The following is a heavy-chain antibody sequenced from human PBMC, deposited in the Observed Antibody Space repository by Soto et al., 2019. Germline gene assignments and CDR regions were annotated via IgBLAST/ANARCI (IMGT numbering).Heavy chain of an antibody. CDR3: ARGGHYDFWSGYYTIKPHNWFDP. CDR2: IYYNVNT. V-gene: IGHV4-59*01. CDR1: GGSISSYY. D-gene: IGHD3-3*01. Sequence: SETLSLTCAVSGGSISSYYWSWIRQPPGKGLEWIGYIYYNVNTNYNPSLKSRVTISVDTSKNQFSLKLSSVTAADTAVYYCARGGHYDFWSGYYTIKPHNWFDPWGQGTLVTVSS. J-gene: IGHJ5*02.